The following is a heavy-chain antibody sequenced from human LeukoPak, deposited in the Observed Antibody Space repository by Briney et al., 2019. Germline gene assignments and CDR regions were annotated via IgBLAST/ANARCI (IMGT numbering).Heavy chain of an antibody. CDR1: GYTFTSYS. V-gene: IGHV1-46*01. D-gene: IGHD5-12*01. J-gene: IGHJ4*02. Sequence: APVKVSCKASGYTFTSYSMHWVRQAPGQGLEWMGIINPSGGSTSSAQNFQGRVTMTSDTSTSTVYMELSSLRSEDTAVYYCARGYAPGYWGQGTLVTVSS. CDR2: INPSGGST. CDR3: ARGYAPGY.